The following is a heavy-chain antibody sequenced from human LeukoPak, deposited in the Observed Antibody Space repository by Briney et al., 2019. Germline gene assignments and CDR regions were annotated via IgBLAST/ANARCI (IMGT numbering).Heavy chain of an antibody. J-gene: IGHJ4*02. CDR1: EFTFSNYW. CDR3: ATTVAGYPDDYFDY. V-gene: IGHV3-7*01. D-gene: IGHD6-19*01. Sequence: GGSLRLSCAASEFTFSNYWMSWVRQAPGKGLERVAHTNQDGSKNYYVDSVKGRFTISRDNAKNSLYLQLNSLRAEDTAVYYCATTVAGYPDDYFDYWGQGTLVTVSS. CDR2: TNQDGSKN.